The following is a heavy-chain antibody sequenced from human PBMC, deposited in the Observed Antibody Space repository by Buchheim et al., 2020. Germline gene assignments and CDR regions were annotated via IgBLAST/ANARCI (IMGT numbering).Heavy chain of an antibody. J-gene: IGHJ4*02. Sequence: EVQLLESGGGLVQPGGFLRLSCTASGFTFSSFAMGWVRQTPVKGLEWVSGISGGGGTTNSPDSVKARFTISRDNSKKTLFLQMNSLKVDDTAGYYCAKGSGTYWWSFDYWGQGNL. CDR1: GFTFSSFA. CDR2: ISGGGGTT. CDR3: AKGSGTYWWSFDY. D-gene: IGHD3-10*01. V-gene: IGHV3-23*01.